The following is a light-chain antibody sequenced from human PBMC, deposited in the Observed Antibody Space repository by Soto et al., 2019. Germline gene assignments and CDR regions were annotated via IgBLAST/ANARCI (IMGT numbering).Light chain of an antibody. Sequence: VVMTQSPLSLPVSLGQPASISCRSSQSLVYSDGNTYWNWFQQRPGQSPRRLIYKVSNRDSGVPERFCGSGAGNDFTLKISRVEAEDVGVYYRLQCPHAPGTFGQWTKVDIK. CDR3: LQCPHAPGT. V-gene: IGKV2-30*01. CDR2: KVS. CDR1: QSLVYSDGNTY. J-gene: IGKJ1*01.